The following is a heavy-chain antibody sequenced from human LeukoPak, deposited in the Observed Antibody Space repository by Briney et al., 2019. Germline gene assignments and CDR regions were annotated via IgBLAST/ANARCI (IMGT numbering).Heavy chain of an antibody. V-gene: IGHV4-31*03. D-gene: IGHD3-22*01. Sequence: SETLSLTCTVSGGSISSGGYFWSWIRQHPGKGLEWIGYIYHSGSAYRNPSLKSRITTSVDTSKNQFSLKLTSVTAADTAMYYCARIHESSSRGRFDPWGQGSLVTVSS. CDR3: ARIHESSSRGRFDP. CDR1: GGSISSGGYF. CDR2: IYHSGSA. J-gene: IGHJ5*02.